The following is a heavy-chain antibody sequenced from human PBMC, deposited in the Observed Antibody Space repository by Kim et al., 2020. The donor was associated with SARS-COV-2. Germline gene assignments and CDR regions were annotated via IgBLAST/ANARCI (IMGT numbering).Heavy chain of an antibody. CDR1: GGTFSSYA. CDR3: ARDRWAAAGTSRVS. J-gene: IGHJ5*02. Sequence: SVKVSCKASGGTFSSYAISWVRQAPGQGLEWMGGIIPIFGTANYAQKFQGRVTITADESTSTAYMELSSLRSEDTAVYYCARDRWAAAGTSRVSWGQGTLVTVSS. CDR2: IIPIFGTA. D-gene: IGHD6-13*01. V-gene: IGHV1-69*13.